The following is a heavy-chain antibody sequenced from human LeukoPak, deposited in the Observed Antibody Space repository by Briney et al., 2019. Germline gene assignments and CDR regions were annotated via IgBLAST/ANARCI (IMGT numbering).Heavy chain of an antibody. CDR2: IYYSGRT. D-gene: IGHD6-6*01. CDR1: GGSISSDY. J-gene: IGHJ4*02. V-gene: IGHV4-59*12. CDR3: ARGRSSNFDY. Sequence: SETLSLTCTVSGGSISSDYWCWIRQRPGEGLEWIGYIYYSGRTNYNPSLKSRVTISVDTYKNQYSLKLSSVTAADTAVYYCARGRSSNFDYWGQGTLVTVSS.